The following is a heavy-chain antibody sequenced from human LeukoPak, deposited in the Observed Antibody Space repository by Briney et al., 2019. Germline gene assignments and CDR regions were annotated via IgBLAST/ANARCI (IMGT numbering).Heavy chain of an antibody. V-gene: IGHV4-39*01. D-gene: IGHD6-13*01. J-gene: IGHJ3*02. CDR3: ARHVAAAGPYPYAFEI. CDR2: IYYSEST. CDR1: GGSISSSSYY. Sequence: SETLSLTCTVSGGSISSSSYYWGWIRQPPGKGLEWIGSIYYSESTYYNPSLKSRVTISVDTSKNQFSLRLRSVTAADTAVYYCARHVAAAGPYPYAFEIWGQGTVVTVSS.